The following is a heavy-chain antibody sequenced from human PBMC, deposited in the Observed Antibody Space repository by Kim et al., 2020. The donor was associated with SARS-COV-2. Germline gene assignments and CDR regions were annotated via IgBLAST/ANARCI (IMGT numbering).Heavy chain of an antibody. CDR2: INDSGSA. V-gene: IGHV4-34*01. CDR1: SGSFRGYD. Sequence: SETLSLTCAVYSGSFRGYDWNWIRQSPGMGLEWIGEINDSGSARYNPSLKSRVTLSVDTAKNQFSLKLKSVTAADTATYYCARRPSDFDRRGRGTPATV. CDR3: ARRPSDFDR. J-gene: IGHJ4*01.